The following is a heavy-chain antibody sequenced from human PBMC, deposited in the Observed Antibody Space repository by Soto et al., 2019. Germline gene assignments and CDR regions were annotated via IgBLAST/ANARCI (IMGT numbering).Heavy chain of an antibody. CDR3: AKHLSNGSPDC. V-gene: IGHV3-23*01. D-gene: IGHD2-15*01. J-gene: IGHJ4*02. Sequence: EVQLLESGGALVQPGGSLRLSCAASGFTFSSYAMSWVRQAPGKGLEWVSLISGSGGGTYYADSVKGRFTISRDNSKNTLYLQMNSLRAEDTAVFYCAKHLSNGSPDCWGQGTLVTVSS. CDR2: ISGSGGGT. CDR1: GFTFSSYA.